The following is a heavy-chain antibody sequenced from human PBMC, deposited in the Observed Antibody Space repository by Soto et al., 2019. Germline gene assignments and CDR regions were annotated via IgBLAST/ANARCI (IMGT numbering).Heavy chain of an antibody. V-gene: IGHV3-23*01. CDR3: ARQDYSTTWYLNY. CDR1: GFTFSAYA. CDR2: ISGSGDAT. D-gene: IGHD6-13*01. Sequence: GGSLRLCCAASGFTFSAYAMSWVRQAPGKGLEWVSVISGSGDATYYADSVKGRFTISRDNSKNTLYLQMNSLRAGDTAVYYCARQDYSTTWYLNYWGQGTLVTVSS. J-gene: IGHJ4*02.